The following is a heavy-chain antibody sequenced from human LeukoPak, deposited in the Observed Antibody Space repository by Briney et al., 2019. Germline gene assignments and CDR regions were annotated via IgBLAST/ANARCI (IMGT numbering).Heavy chain of an antibody. J-gene: IGHJ4*02. V-gene: IGHV6-1*01. CDR2: TYYRYKWYN. CDR3: ARAGWYGAYFDY. CDR1: GDSVSSNSVA. D-gene: IGHD2-15*01. Sequence: SQTLSLTCAISGDSVSSNSVAWNWIRQSPSRGLEWLGRTYYRYKWYNDYAVAVKSRITINPDTSNNQFSLQLNSVTPEDTAVYYCARAGWYGAYFDYWGQGTLVTVSA.